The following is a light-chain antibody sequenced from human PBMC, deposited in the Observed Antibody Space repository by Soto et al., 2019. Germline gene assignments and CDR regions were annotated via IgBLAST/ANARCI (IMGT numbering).Light chain of an antibody. CDR3: QPYNSYSEA. V-gene: IGKV1-5*03. CDR1: QTISSW. CDR2: KAS. J-gene: IGKJ1*01. Sequence: DIQMTQSPSTLSGSVGDRVTITCRASQTISSWVAWYQQKPGKAPKLLIYKASTLKSGVPSRFSGSGSGTEFTLTISSLQPDYFATYYCQPYNSYSEAFGQGTKVELK.